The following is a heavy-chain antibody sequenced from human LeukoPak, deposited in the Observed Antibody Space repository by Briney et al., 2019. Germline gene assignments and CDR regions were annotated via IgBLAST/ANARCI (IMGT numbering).Heavy chain of an antibody. CDR2: IYYSGST. Sequence: PSETLSLTCAVYGGSFSGYYWSWIRQPPGKGLEWIGYIYYSGSTNYNPSLTSRVTMSVDTSKNQFSLKLSSVPAADTAVYYCARDKTGWYLFDYWGQGTLVTVSS. D-gene: IGHD6-19*01. J-gene: IGHJ4*02. V-gene: IGHV4-59*12. CDR3: ARDKTGWYLFDY. CDR1: GGSFSGYY.